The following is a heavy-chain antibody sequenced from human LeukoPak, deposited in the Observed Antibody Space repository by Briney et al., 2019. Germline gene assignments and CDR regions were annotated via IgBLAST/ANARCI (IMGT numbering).Heavy chain of an antibody. J-gene: IGHJ4*02. D-gene: IGHD3-22*01. V-gene: IGHV3-23*01. Sequence: GGSLRLSCAASGFTFSSYAMSWVRQAPGKGLEWVSAISGSGGSTYYADSVKGRFTISRDNSKNTLYLQMNSLRAEDTAVYYCARDPNYHDTSGYYLGYWGQGTPVTVSS. CDR2: ISGSGGST. CDR3: ARDPNYHDTSGYYLGY. CDR1: GFTFSSYA.